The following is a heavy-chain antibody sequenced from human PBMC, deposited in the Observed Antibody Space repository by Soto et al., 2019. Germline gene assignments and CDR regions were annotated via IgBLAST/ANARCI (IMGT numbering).Heavy chain of an antibody. J-gene: IGHJ6*02. Sequence: GGSLRLSCEASGFTFRDYYMTWFRQAPGKGLEWLSYIDSSTKYTNYADSVKGRFTISRDNAKNSLYLQMNSLGADDTAVYYCAREYYYTMDVWGQGSMVTVSS. CDR2: IDSSTKYT. V-gene: IGHV3-11*05. CDR3: AREYYYTMDV. CDR1: GFTFRDYY.